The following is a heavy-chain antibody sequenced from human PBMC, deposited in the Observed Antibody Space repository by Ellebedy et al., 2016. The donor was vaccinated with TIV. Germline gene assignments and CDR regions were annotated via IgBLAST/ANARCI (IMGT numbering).Heavy chain of an antibody. CDR1: GFTFSSYA. CDR3: AKFRASSWFFDY. Sequence: GESLKISCAASGFTFSSYAMSWVRQAPGKGLEWVSTISDSGGSTYYADSMKGRFTISRDNSKNTLYLQMNSLRAEDTAVYYCAKFRASSWFFDYWGQGILVTVSS. D-gene: IGHD6-13*01. J-gene: IGHJ4*02. CDR2: ISDSGGST. V-gene: IGHV3-23*01.